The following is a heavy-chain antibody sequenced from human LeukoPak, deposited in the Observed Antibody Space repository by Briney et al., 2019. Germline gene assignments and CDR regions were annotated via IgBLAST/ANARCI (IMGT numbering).Heavy chain of an antibody. J-gene: IGHJ4*02. CDR1: GYTLTELS. Sequence: ASVKVSCKVSGYTLTELSMHWVRQAPGKGLEWMGGFDPEDGETIYAQKFQGRVTMTEDTSTDTAYMELSSLRSEDTAVYYCATALGYCSSTSCYTNFDYWGQGTLVTVSS. D-gene: IGHD2-2*02. CDR3: ATALGYCSSTSCYTNFDY. V-gene: IGHV1-24*01. CDR2: FDPEDGET.